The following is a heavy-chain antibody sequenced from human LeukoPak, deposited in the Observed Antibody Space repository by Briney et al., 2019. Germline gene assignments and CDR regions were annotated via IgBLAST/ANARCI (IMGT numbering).Heavy chain of an antibody. Sequence: GGSLRLSCAASGFTFSSYAMSWVRQAPGKGLEWVSAISGSGGSTYYADSVKGRLTISRDNSKNTLYLQMNSLRAEDTAVYYCAKDGFYYYDSSGYWDYWGQGTLVTVSS. CDR3: AKDGFYYYDSSGYWDY. CDR1: GFTFSSYA. D-gene: IGHD3-22*01. V-gene: IGHV3-23*01. J-gene: IGHJ4*02. CDR2: ISGSGGST.